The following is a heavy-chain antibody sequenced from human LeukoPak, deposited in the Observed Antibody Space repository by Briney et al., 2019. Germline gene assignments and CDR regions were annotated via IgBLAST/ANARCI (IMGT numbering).Heavy chain of an antibody. D-gene: IGHD2-15*01. CDR3: ARSQYGPSFDY. Sequence: GGSLRLSCAASGFTVSSNYMSWVRQAPGKGLEWVSVIYSGGSTYYADSVKGRFTISRDNSKNTLYLQMNSLRAEDTAVYYCARSQYGPSFDYWGQGTLVTVSS. CDR2: IYSGGST. CDR1: GFTVSSNY. V-gene: IGHV3-53*01. J-gene: IGHJ4*02.